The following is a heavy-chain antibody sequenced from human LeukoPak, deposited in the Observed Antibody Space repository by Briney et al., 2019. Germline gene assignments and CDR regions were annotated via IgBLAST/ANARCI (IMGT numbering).Heavy chain of an antibody. Sequence: SETLSLTCSVSGGSISTSAHYWGWIRQPPGKGLEWIGNIYYSGTTYYNPSLRSRVTISVDTSKKQFSLKLSSVTAADTAVYYCARHDVYSTTWYGVDYWGQGTLVTVSS. CDR3: ARHDVYSTTWYGVDY. D-gene: IGHD6-13*01. J-gene: IGHJ4*02. V-gene: IGHV4-39*01. CDR1: GGSISTSAHY. CDR2: IYYSGTT.